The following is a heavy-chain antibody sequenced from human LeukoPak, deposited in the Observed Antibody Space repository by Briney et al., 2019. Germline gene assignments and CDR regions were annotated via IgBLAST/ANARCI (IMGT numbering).Heavy chain of an antibody. CDR3: ATEGPIRGTAGFT. V-gene: IGHV5-51*01. Sequence: GESLKISCKGSGYTFSSYWIGWVRQMPGKGLEWMGIIYPGDSDIRYSPSFQGQVTMSADKSISTAYLHWSSLKASDTAMYYCATEGPIRGTAGFTWGQGTLVTVSS. CDR1: GYTFSSYW. J-gene: IGHJ5*02. CDR2: IYPGDSDI. D-gene: IGHD3-10*01.